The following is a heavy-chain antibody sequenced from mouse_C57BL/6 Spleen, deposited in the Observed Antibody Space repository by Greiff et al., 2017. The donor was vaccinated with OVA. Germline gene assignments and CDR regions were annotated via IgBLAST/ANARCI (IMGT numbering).Heavy chain of an antibody. J-gene: IGHJ3*01. CDR1: GFTFNTYA. D-gene: IGHD2-5*01. V-gene: IGHV10-3*01. CDR2: IRSKSSNYAK. Sequence: EVQLVESGGGLVQPKGSLKLSCAASGFTFNTYAMHWVRQAPGKGLEWVARIRSKSSNYAKYYADSVKDKFTISRDDSQSMLYLQMNNLKTEDTAMYYCVREAYYSNYEGWFAYWGQGTLVTVSA. CDR3: VREAYYSNYEGWFAY.